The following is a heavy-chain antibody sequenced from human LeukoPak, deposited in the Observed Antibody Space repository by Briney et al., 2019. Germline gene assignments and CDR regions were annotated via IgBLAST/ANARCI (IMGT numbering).Heavy chain of an antibody. V-gene: IGHV1-69*05. CDR1: AGTFSSYA. J-gene: IGHJ3*02. D-gene: IGHD6-19*01. CDR2: IIPIFGTA. Sequence: SVKVSCKASAGTFSSYAISWVRQAPGQGLEWMGRIIPIFGTANYAQKFQGRVTITTDESTSTAYMELSSLRSEDTAVYYCARDLYSSGWYDAFDIWGQGTMVTVSS. CDR3: ARDLYSSGWYDAFDI.